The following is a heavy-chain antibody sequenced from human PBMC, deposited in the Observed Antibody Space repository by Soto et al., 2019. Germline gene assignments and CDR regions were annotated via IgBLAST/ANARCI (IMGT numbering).Heavy chain of an antibody. Sequence: GGSLRLSCAASGFTFSSYAISWVRQAPGMGLEWVSRISSSGGSTYYADSVKGRVTISRDNSKNTLYLQMNSLRAEDTALYYCAKDLQRVFDPWGQGTLVTVSS. CDR2: ISSSGGST. CDR1: GFTFSSYA. J-gene: IGHJ5*02. V-gene: IGHV3-23*01. CDR3: AKDLQRVFDP.